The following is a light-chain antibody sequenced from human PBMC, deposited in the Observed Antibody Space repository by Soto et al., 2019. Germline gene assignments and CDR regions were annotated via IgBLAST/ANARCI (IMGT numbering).Light chain of an antibody. CDR2: EGT. CDR1: ISDVGSYDY. CDR3: SSSASSPVV. Sequence: QSVLTQPASVSGSPGQSITISCTGTISDVGSYDYVSWYQQHPGKAPKLIISEGTHRPSGVSNRFSGSKSGNTASLTISGLQAEDEADYYCSSSASSPVVFGVGTKLTVL. V-gene: IGLV2-14*01. J-gene: IGLJ2*01.